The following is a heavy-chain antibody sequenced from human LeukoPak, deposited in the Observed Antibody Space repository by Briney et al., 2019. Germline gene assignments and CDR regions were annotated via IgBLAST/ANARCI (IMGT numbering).Heavy chain of an antibody. CDR1: GFTFSSYS. V-gene: IGHV3-48*01. Sequence: GGSLRLSCAASGFTFSSYSMNWVRQAPGKGLEWVSYISSSSSTIYYADSVKGRFTISRDNAKNSLYLQMNSLRAEDTAVYYCARPTVFAFDYWGQGTLVTVSP. J-gene: IGHJ4*02. CDR2: ISSSSSTI. D-gene: IGHD4-11*01. CDR3: ARPTVFAFDY.